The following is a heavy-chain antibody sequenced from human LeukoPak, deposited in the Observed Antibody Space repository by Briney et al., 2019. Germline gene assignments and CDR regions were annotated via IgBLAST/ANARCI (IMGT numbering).Heavy chain of an antibody. D-gene: IGHD4-17*01. CDR3: ATDPSPEMTTVTTSWFDT. CDR1: GYTLTELS. Sequence: ASVKVSCKVSGYTLTELSMHWVRQAPGKGREWMGGFDPEDGETIYAQKFQGRVTMTEDTSTDTAYMELSSLRSEDTAVYYCATDPSPEMTTVTTSWFDTWGRGTLVTVSP. J-gene: IGHJ5*02. V-gene: IGHV1-24*01. CDR2: FDPEDGET.